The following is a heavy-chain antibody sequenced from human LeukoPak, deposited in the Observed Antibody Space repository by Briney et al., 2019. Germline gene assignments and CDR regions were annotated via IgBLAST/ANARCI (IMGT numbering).Heavy chain of an antibody. V-gene: IGHV3-53*01. J-gene: IGHJ4*02. D-gene: IGHD1-26*01. CDR3: ARGSGAYFDH. CDR1: GFTVSSNY. Sequence: GGSLRLSGVASGFTVSSNYMSWVRQAPGKGLEWVSVIYSGGSTYYADSVKGRFAISRHNSKDPLYLQMNTLRAEDTAVYYCARGSGAYFDHWGQGTLVTVS. CDR2: IYSGGST.